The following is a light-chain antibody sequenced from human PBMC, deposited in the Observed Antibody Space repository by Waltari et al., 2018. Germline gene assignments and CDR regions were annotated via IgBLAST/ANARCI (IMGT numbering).Light chain of an antibody. J-gene: IGLJ3*02. CDR1: SSYIGRNY. CDR2: RDD. V-gene: IGLV1-47*01. Sequence: HSVLPQAPSASETPGQRITLSCTESSSYIGRNYVSCYQHLPGAAPKLLIGRDDHRPSGVPDRFSGSKSGTSASLAISGLRSEDEADYYCASWDDSLSALVFGGGTKLTVL. CDR3: ASWDDSLSALV.